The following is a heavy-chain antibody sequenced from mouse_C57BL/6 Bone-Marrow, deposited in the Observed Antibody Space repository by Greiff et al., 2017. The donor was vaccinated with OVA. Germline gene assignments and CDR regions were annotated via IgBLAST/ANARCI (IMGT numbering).Heavy chain of an antibody. CDR1: GFTFSNYW. CDR2: IRLKSDNYAT. D-gene: IGHD1-1*01. V-gene: IGHV6-3*01. J-gene: IGHJ3*01. CDR3: TVYGSSSLFAY. Sequence: EVKVEESGGGLVQPGGSMKLSCVASGFTFSNYWMNWVRQSPEKGLEWVAQIRLKSDNYATHYAESVKGRFTISRDDSKSSVYLQMNNLRAEDTGIYYCTVYGSSSLFAYWGQGTLVTVAA.